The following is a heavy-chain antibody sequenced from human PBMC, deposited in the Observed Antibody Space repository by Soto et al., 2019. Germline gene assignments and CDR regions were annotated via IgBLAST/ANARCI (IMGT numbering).Heavy chain of an antibody. CDR3: AVGYCSGGSCYAYYGMDV. D-gene: IGHD2-15*01. CDR1: GYTFTGYY. J-gene: IGHJ6*02. V-gene: IGHV1-2*04. CDR2: INPNSGGT. Sequence: QVQLVQSGAEVKKPGASVKVSCKASGYTFTGYYMHWVRQAPGQGLEWMGWINPNSGGTNYAQKFQGWVTMTRDTSIRTAYMERSRLRSDDTAVYYWAVGYCSGGSCYAYYGMDVWGQGTTVTVSS.